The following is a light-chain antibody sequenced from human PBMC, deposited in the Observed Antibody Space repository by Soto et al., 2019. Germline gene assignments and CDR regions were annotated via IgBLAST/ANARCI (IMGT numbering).Light chain of an antibody. CDR3: SSFTSSSTVV. J-gene: IGLJ2*01. CDR2: DVS. CDR1: SSDVGGYNY. Sequence: QSVLTQPASVSGSPGQSITISCTGTSSDVGGYNYVSWYQQHPGKAPKLMIYDVSNRPSGVSYRLSGSKSGNTASLTISGLQAEDEADYYCSSFTSSSTVVFGGGTKLPVL. V-gene: IGLV2-14*03.